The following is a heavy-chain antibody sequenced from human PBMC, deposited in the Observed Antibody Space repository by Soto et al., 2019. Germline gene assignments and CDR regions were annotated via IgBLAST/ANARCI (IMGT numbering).Heavy chain of an antibody. V-gene: IGHV1-3*01. J-gene: IGHJ4*01. CDR1: GYTFTGYY. CDR2: INPASGKT. Sequence: ASVKVSCKASGYTFTGYYIHWVRQAPGQRLEWMGWINPASGKTKYSQKFQGRVTITRDTSASTAYMELSSLTSEDTALYYCARDLWLGESFRYYFDYWAQGTLVTVSS. D-gene: IGHD3-10*01. CDR3: ARDLWLGESFRYYFDY.